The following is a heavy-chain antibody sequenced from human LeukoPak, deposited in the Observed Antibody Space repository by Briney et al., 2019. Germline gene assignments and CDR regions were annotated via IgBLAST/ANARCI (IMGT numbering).Heavy chain of an antibody. CDR3: AKVGRASWAPYYFDY. CDR1: GFTFSSYA. V-gene: IGHV3-23*01. J-gene: IGHJ4*02. CDR2: VSGSGTST. D-gene: IGHD2-2*01. Sequence: GGSLRLSCAASGFTFSSYAMGWVRQAPGKGLEWVSDVSGSGTSTNYADSVKGRLTTSRDNSKNTLYLQMNNLRAEDTAVYYCAKVGRASWAPYYFDYWGQGTLVTVSS.